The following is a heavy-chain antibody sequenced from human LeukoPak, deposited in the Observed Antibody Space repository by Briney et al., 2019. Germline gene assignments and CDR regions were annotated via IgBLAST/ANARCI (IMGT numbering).Heavy chain of an antibody. J-gene: IGHJ6*03. D-gene: IGHD2-2*01. CDR1: GGSISSYY. CDR3: ARAPKYQLLQSFYYYMDV. CDR2: IYTSGST. V-gene: IGHV4-4*07. Sequence: SETLSLTCTVSGGSISSYYWSWIRQPAGKGLEWIGRIYTSGSTNYNPSLKSRVTMSVDTSKNQFSLKLSSVTAADTAVYYCARAPKYQLLQSFYYYMDVWGKGTTVTVSS.